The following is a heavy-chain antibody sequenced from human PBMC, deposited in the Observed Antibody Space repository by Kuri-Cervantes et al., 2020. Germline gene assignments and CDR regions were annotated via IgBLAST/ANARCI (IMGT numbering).Heavy chain of an antibody. V-gene: IGHV3-48*02. D-gene: IGHD2-2*01. CDR1: GFTFSSYS. Sequence: GESLKISCAASGFTFSSYSMNWVRQAPGKGLEWVSYISSSSSTIYYADSVKGRFTISRDNAKNSLYLQMNSLRDEDTAVYCCARGLGYCSSTSCHVFDYWGQGTLVTVSS. CDR3: ARGLGYCSSTSCHVFDY. J-gene: IGHJ4*02. CDR2: ISSSSSTI.